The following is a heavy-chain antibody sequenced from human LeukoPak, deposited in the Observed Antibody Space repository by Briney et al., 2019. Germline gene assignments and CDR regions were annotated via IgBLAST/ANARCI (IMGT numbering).Heavy chain of an antibody. CDR3: AKGSYCSSTSCPFGY. J-gene: IGHJ4*02. Sequence: GGSLRLSCAASGFTFSSYGMHWVRQAPGKGLEWVAVISYDGSNKYYADSVKGRFTISRDNSKNTLYLQMNSLRAEDTAVYYCAKGSYCSSTSCPFGYWGQGTLVTVSS. CDR2: ISYDGSNK. CDR1: GFTFSSYG. V-gene: IGHV3-30*18. D-gene: IGHD2-2*01.